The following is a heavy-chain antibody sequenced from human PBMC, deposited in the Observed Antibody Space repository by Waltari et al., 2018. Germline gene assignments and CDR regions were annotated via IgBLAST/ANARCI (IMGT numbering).Heavy chain of an antibody. Sequence: QVQLQESGPGLVKPSETLSLTCAVSGYSISSGYYWGWIRQPPGKGLEWIGSIYHSGGTYCNPSLKSRGTIAVDTSKNQFSLKLSSVTAADTAVYYCARGPPEYCSGGSCQHYGYWGQGTLVTVSS. CDR2: IYHSGGT. CDR3: ARGPPEYCSGGSCQHYGY. V-gene: IGHV4-38-2*01. D-gene: IGHD2-15*01. J-gene: IGHJ4*02. CDR1: GYSISSGYY.